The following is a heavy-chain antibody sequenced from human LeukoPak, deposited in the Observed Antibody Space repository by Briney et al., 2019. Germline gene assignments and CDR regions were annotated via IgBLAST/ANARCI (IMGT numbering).Heavy chain of an antibody. Sequence: PSETLSLTCTVSAGSISSYYWTWIRQPPGKGLEWIGYIYYSGSTNYNPSLKSRVTISVDTSKNQFSLKLSSVTAADTAVYYCARSYSGSFHLDYWGQGTLVTVSS. J-gene: IGHJ4*02. CDR1: AGSISSYY. CDR3: ARSYSGSFHLDY. D-gene: IGHD1-26*01. V-gene: IGHV4-59*01. CDR2: IYYSGST.